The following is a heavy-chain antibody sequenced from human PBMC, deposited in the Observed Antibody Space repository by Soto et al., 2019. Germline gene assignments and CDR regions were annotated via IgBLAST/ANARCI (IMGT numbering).Heavy chain of an antibody. Sequence: GGSLRLSCAASGFSFSHYWMHWVRQAPGKGLEWVAVISYDGSNKYYADSVKGRFTISRDNSKNTLYLQMNSLRAEDTAVYYCASEQWLTANVDYWGQGTLVTVSS. V-gene: IGHV3-30*03. J-gene: IGHJ4*02. CDR1: GFSFSHYW. CDR3: ASEQWLTANVDY. D-gene: IGHD6-19*01. CDR2: ISYDGSNK.